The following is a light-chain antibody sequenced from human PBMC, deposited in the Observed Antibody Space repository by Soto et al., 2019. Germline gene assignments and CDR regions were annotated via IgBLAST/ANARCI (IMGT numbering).Light chain of an antibody. CDR2: KAS. V-gene: IGKV1-5*03. Sequence: EIQMTQSPSTLSGSVGDSVTITCXASQTISSWLAWYQQKPGKAPKLLIYKASTLKSGVPSRFSGSGSGTEFTLTISSLQPDDFATYYCQHYNSYSEAFGQGTKVDI. CDR3: QHYNSYSEA. CDR1: QTISSW. J-gene: IGKJ1*01.